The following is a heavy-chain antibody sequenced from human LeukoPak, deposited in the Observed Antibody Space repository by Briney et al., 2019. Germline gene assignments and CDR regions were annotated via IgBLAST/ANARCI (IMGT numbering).Heavy chain of an antibody. Sequence: ASVKVSCKASGGTFSSYAISWVRQAPGQGLEWMGGIIPIFGTANYAQKFQGRVTITADESTSTAYMELSSLRSEDTAVYYCASRGLDYSSGWYPLYYYYYMDVWGKGTTVTVSS. D-gene: IGHD6-19*01. V-gene: IGHV1-69*01. CDR2: IIPIFGTA. CDR1: GGTFSSYA. CDR3: ASRGLDYSSGWYPLYYYYYMDV. J-gene: IGHJ6*03.